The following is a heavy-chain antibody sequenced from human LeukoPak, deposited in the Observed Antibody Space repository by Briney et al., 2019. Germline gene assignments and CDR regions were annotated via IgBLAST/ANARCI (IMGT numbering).Heavy chain of an antibody. J-gene: IGHJ4*02. CDR1: GGSVSSTNW. D-gene: IGHD6-25*01. Sequence: SETLSLTCGVSGGSVSSTNWWTWIRQPPGKGLEWIGEAHLDGRTNFNPSLKSRLTMSVDLSENHVSLKLTSVTAADTAVYYCAREGGFYRPLDYSGQGTLVTVSS. V-gene: IGHV4-4*02. CDR2: AHLDGRT. CDR3: AREGGFYRPLDY.